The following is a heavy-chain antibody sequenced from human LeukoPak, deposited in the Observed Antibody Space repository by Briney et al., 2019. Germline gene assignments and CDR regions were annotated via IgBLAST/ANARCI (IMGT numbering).Heavy chain of an antibody. D-gene: IGHD6-19*01. J-gene: IGHJ4*02. CDR1: GGSFSVYY. CDR2: VNHLGRT. CDR3: ARGSASGIYPIDY. V-gene: IGHV4-34*01. Sequence: PSETLSLTCAVSGGSFSVYYWSWIRQPPGKGLEWIGEVNHLGRTNYNPPLKSRVTMSLDTSKKEVSLKLTSVTAADTAVYYCARGSASGIYPIDYWGQGTLVTVSS.